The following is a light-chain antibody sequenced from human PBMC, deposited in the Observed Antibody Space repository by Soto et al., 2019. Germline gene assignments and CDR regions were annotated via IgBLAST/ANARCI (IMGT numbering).Light chain of an antibody. CDR1: QTVISSY. V-gene: IGKV3-20*01. CDR3: QQYGTAPWIT. CDR2: HAS. J-gene: IGKJ5*01. Sequence: EIVLTQSPGTLSLSPGERATLSCRASQTVISSYLAWYQQKPGQAPRLLIYHASSRATGIPDRFSGSGSGTDFTLTISRLEPEDFAVYFCQQYGTAPWITFGQGTRLEIK.